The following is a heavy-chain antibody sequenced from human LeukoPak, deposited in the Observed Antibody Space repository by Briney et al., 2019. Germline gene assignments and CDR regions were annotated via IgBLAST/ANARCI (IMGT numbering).Heavy chain of an antibody. CDR1: GVSFSGYY. Sequence: SETLSLTCAVYGVSFSGYYWSWIRQPPGKGLEWIGEINHSGSTNYNPSLKSRVTISVDTSKNQFSLKLSSVTAADTAVYYCASRGGIVVVVAATPGAFDIWGQGTMVTVSS. J-gene: IGHJ3*02. CDR2: INHSGST. CDR3: ASRGGIVVVVAATPGAFDI. V-gene: IGHV4-34*01. D-gene: IGHD2-15*01.